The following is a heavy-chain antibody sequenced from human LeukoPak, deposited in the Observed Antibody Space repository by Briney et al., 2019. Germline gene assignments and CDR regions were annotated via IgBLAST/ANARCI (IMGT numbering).Heavy chain of an antibody. CDR2: INWNGGST. CDR3: AREGDGYSNFAAFDY. D-gene: IGHD4-11*01. Sequence: GGSLRLSCAASGFTFDDYGISWVRQAPGKGLEWVSGINWNGGSTGYADSVKGRFTISRDNAKNSLYLQMNSLRAEDTALYYCAREGDGYSNFAAFDYWGQGTLVTVSS. V-gene: IGHV3-20*04. J-gene: IGHJ4*02. CDR1: GFTFDDYG.